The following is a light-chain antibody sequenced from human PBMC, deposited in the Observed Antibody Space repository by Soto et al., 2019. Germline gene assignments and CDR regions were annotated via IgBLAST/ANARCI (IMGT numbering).Light chain of an antibody. Sequence: DIQMTQSPSTLSASVGDRVTITCRACQSISSWLAWYQQKPGKAPKLLIYDASSLESGVPSRFSGSGSGTEFTLTISSLQPDDFATYYCQQYNSYSGTFGQGTKLEIK. CDR1: QSISSW. CDR2: DAS. V-gene: IGKV1-5*01. CDR3: QQYNSYSGT. J-gene: IGKJ2*01.